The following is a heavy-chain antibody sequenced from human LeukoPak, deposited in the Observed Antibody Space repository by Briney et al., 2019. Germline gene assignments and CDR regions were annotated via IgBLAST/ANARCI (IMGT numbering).Heavy chain of an antibody. V-gene: IGHV4-31*03. Sequence: SETLSLTCTVSGGSISSGGYYWSWIRQHPGKGLEWIGYIYYSGSTYYNPSLKSRVTMSVDTSKNQFSLKLSSVTAADTAVYYCASRGYLSYYFDYWGQGTLVTVSS. J-gene: IGHJ4*02. CDR1: GGSISSGGYY. CDR3: ASRGYLSYYFDY. CDR2: IYYSGST. D-gene: IGHD5-18*01.